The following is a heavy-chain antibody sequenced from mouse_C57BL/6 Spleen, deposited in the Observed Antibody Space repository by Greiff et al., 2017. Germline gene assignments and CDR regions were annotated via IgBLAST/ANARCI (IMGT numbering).Heavy chain of an antibody. J-gene: IGHJ4*01. D-gene: IGHD1-1*01. Sequence: VQLQQPGAELVKPGASVKLSCKASGYTFTSYWMHWVKQRPGRGLEWIGRIDPNSGGTKYNEKFKGKATLTVDKPSSTAYMQLSSLTSEDSAVYYCASSPYYGSYYYAMDYWGQGTSVTVSS. CDR2: IDPNSGGT. CDR3: ASSPYYGSYYYAMDY. CDR1: GYTFTSYW. V-gene: IGHV1-72*01.